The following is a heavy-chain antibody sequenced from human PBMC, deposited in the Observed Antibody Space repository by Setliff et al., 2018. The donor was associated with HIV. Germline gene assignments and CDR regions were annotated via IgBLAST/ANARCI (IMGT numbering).Heavy chain of an antibody. D-gene: IGHD2-21*02. V-gene: IGHV4-31*03. Sequence: PSETLSLTCTVSGGSFTTEGYYWSWIRQHPGKGLEWIGYASYSRSTYYNPSLKNRLTIAIGTSENQFSLKLTSVTAADTAVYYRARASRWGPIPFDYWSQGTLVTVSS. CDR3: ARASRWGPIPFDY. CDR2: ASYSRST. J-gene: IGHJ4*02. CDR1: GGSFTTEGYY.